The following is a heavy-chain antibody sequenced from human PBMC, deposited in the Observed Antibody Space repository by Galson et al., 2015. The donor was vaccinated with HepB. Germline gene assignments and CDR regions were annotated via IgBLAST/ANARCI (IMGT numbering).Heavy chain of an antibody. J-gene: IGHJ4*02. CDR3: TTFLEMTTVQY. Sequence: SLRLSCAASGFTFRNAWMSWVRQAPGKGLEWVGRIKKKSEGGTTDDAAPVKGRFTISRDDSKNTLYLEMNSLKTEDTALYYCTTFLEMTTVQYWGQGTLVTVSS. V-gene: IGHV3-15*01. D-gene: IGHD4-11*01. CDR1: GFTFRNAW. CDR2: IKKKSEGGTT.